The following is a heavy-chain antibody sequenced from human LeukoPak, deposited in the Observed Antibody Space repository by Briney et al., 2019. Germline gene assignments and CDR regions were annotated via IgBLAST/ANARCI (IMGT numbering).Heavy chain of an antibody. V-gene: IGHV4-59*01. CDR1: GGSISSYY. D-gene: IGHD5-12*01. CDR3: ARDRGYSGYDCFDY. J-gene: IGHJ4*02. CDR2: IYYSGST. Sequence: SETLSLTCTVSGGSISSYYWSWIRQPPGKGLEWIGYIYYSGSTNYNPSLKSRVTISVDTSKNQFSLKLSSVTAADTAVYYCARDRGYSGYDCFDYWGQGTLVTVSS.